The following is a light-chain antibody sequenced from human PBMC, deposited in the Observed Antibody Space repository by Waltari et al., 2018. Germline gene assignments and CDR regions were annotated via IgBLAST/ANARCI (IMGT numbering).Light chain of an antibody. CDR3: QQYNNWPLT. CDR1: QGITSY. Sequence: AIRITQSPSSLSASTGDRVTITCRASQGITSYLAWYQQKPGKAPKFLIYAASTLQSGVPSRFSGSGSGTDFTLTISCLQSEDFASYYCQQYNNWPLTFGGGTKVEIK. J-gene: IGKJ4*01. V-gene: IGKV1-8*01. CDR2: AAS.